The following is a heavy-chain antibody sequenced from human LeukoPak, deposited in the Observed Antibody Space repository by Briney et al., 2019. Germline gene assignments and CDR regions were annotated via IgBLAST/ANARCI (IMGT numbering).Heavy chain of an antibody. J-gene: IGHJ4*02. Sequence: GGSLRLSCAASGFTFSSFGMNWVRQVPGKGLEWVSSISTRSSYIYYADSMKGRFTISRDNTKNSLYLQMNSLRAEDMALYYCAKDRTYSSTWSFDYWGQGTLVTVSS. CDR2: ISTRSSYI. CDR3: AKDRTYSSTWSFDY. D-gene: IGHD6-13*01. V-gene: IGHV3-21*04. CDR1: GFTFSSFG.